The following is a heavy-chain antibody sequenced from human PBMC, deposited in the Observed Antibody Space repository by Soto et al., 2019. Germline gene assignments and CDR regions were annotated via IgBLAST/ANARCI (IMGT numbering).Heavy chain of an antibody. V-gene: IGHV3-21*04. Sequence: PGGSLRLSCAASGFTFSSYSMNWVRQAPGKGLEWVSSISSSSSYIYYADSVKGRFTISRDNAKNSLYLQMNSLRSDDTAVYYCARVGATDFWSGYYTYNWFDPWGQGTLVTVSS. J-gene: IGHJ5*02. CDR3: ARVGATDFWSGYYTYNWFDP. CDR1: GFTFSSYS. D-gene: IGHD3-3*01. CDR2: ISSSSSYI.